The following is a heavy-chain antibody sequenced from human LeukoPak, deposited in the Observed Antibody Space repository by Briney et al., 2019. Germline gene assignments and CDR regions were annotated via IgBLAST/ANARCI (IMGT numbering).Heavy chain of an antibody. CDR2: MSYDGSNK. D-gene: IGHD3-3*01. CDR1: GFTFSSYA. J-gene: IGHJ3*02. CDR3: AGPRGYDFWGGYSDAFDI. Sequence: GGSLRLSCAASGFTFSSYAMHWVRQAPGKGLEWVAVMSYDGSNKYYADSVKGRFTISRDNSKNTLYLQMNSLRAEDTAVYYCAGPRGYDFWGGYSDAFDIWGQGTMVTVSS. V-gene: IGHV3-30-3*01.